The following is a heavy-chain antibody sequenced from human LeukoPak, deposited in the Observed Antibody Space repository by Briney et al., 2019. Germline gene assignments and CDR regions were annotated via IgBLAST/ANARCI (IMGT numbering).Heavy chain of an antibody. V-gene: IGHV1-46*01. CDR3: ARDQEGFDY. CDR2: IYPRDGST. Sequence: ASVKVSCKASGYTFTSNYIHWVRQAPGQGLEWMGMIYPRDGSTSYAQKFQGRVTVTRDTSTSTVHMELSGLRSGDTAVYYCARDQEGFDYWGQGTLVTVSS. J-gene: IGHJ4*02. CDR1: GYTFTSNY.